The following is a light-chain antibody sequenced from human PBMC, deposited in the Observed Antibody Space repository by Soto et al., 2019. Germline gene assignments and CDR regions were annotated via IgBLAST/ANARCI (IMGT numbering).Light chain of an antibody. CDR1: KSVSSSY. CDR2: GAS. CDR3: QRYGSSPRT. J-gene: IGKJ1*01. Sequence: EIVLTQSPGTLSLSPGERATLSCRASKSVSSSYLAWYQQKPGQTPRLLIYGASRMATGIPDRFSGSGSGTDFTLTISRLEPEDFAVYYCQRYGSSPRTCGQGTKVEIK. V-gene: IGKV3-20*01.